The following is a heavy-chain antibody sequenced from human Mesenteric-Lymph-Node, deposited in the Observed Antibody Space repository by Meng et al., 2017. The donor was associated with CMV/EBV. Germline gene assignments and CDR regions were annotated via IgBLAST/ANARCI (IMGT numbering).Heavy chain of an antibody. V-gene: IGHV4-61*02. CDR2: IYTTGST. CDR3: ARASCSGGTCYDPVFYFDY. D-gene: IGHD2-15*01. J-gene: IGHJ4*02. CDR1: GDSLSSGNNY. Sequence: QVQLQESGPGLGKPSQTLSLPGTDSGDSLSSGNNYWSWIRQPAGKGLEWIGRIYTTGSTSYNPSLKSRVTISVDTSKNQFSLTFRSVTAADTAMYYCARASCSGGTCYDPVFYFDYWGRGTLVTVSS.